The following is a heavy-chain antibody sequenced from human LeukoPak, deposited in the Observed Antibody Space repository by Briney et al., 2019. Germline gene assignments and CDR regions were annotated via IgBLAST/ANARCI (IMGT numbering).Heavy chain of an antibody. J-gene: IGHJ4*02. V-gene: IGHV3-15*01. CDR1: GFTFGNAW. D-gene: IGHD5-18*01. CDR3: TTEFRGYSNGPLGY. Sequence: PGGSLRLSCAASGFTFGNAWMSWVRHAPGKGLEWVGRIKSKTDGRTTDYAAPVKGGFTISRDESKNTLYLQINTLKSEETAVYYCTTEFRGYSNGPLGYWGQGTLVTVSS. CDR2: IKSKTDGRTT.